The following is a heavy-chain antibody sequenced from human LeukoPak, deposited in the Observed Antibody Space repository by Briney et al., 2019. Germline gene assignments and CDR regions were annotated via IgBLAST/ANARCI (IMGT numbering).Heavy chain of an antibody. D-gene: IGHD6-6*01. J-gene: IGHJ6*03. V-gene: IGHV1-18*04. CDR2: INTYSANT. CDR1: GFTFSDYY. CDR3: AREGGIARPPYLYYYIDV. Sequence: GGSLRLSCAASGFTFSDYYMSWVRQAPGRGLEWMGWINTYSANTNYAQEFQDRVIMTTDTSTSTAYMELRSLRSDDTAVYYCAREGGIARPPYLYYYIDVWGKGTTVTVSS.